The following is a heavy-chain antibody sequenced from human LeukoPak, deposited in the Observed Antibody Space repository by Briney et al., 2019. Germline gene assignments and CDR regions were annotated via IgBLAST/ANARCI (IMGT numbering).Heavy chain of an antibody. CDR1: GGSISSSSYY. Sequence: SETLSLTCTVSGGSISSSSYYWGWIRQPPGKGLEWIGSIYYSGSTYYNPSLKSRVTISVDTSKNQFSLKLSSVTAADTAVYYCARVVVITRTGDAGYFDYWGQGTLVTVSS. D-gene: IGHD3-22*01. CDR2: IYYSGST. CDR3: ARVVVITRTGDAGYFDY. J-gene: IGHJ4*02. V-gene: IGHV4-39*07.